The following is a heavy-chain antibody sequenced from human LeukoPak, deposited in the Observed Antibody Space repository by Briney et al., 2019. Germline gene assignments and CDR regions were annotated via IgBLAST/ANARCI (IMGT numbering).Heavy chain of an antibody. CDR2: ISSSSSYI. D-gene: IGHD3-10*01. CDR3: ARRITMVRGGSFDY. Sequence: GGSLRLSCAASGFTFSSYSMNWVRQAPGKGLEWVSSISSSSSYIYYADSVKGRFTISRDNAKNSLYLQMNSLRAEGTAVYYCARRITMVRGGSFDYWGQGTLVTVSS. V-gene: IGHV3-21*01. CDR1: GFTFSSYS. J-gene: IGHJ4*02.